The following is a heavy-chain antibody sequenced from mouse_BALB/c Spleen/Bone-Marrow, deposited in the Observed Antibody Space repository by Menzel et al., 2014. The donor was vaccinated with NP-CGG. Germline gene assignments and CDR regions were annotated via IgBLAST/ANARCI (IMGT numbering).Heavy chain of an antibody. J-gene: IGHJ3*01. CDR1: GFTFSDYY. Sequence: EVMLVESGGGLVKPGGSLKLSCAASGFTFSDYYMYWVRQTPEKRLEWVATTSDGGSYTYYPDSVKGRFTISRDNAKNNLYLQMSSLKSEDTAMYYCGRAWFAYWGQGTLVTVSA. V-gene: IGHV5-4*02. CDR3: GRAWFAY. CDR2: TSDGGSYT. D-gene: IGHD3-3*01.